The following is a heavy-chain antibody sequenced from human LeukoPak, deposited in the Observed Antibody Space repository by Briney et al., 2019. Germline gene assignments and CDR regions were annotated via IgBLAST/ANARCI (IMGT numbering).Heavy chain of an antibody. V-gene: IGHV4-39*07. Sequence: SSETLSLTCTVSGGSISSSSYYWGWIRQPPGKGLEWIGSIYYSGSTYYNPSLKSRVTISVDTSKNQFSLKLSSVTAADTAVYYCARESETAALGAFDIWGQGTMVTVSS. CDR1: GGSISSSSYY. D-gene: IGHD3-16*01. CDR2: IYYSGST. J-gene: IGHJ3*02. CDR3: ARESETAALGAFDI.